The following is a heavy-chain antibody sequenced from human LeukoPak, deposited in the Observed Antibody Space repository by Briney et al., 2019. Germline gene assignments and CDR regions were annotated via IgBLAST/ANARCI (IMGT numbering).Heavy chain of an antibody. J-gene: IGHJ1*01. V-gene: IGHV1-2*02. CDR1: GYTFTGYY. Sequence: GASVKVSCKASGYTFTGYYMHWVRQAPGQGLEWMGWINPNSGGTNYAQKFQGRVTMTRDTSISTAYMELSRLRSEDTAVYYCARDTSSSWPPEYFQHWGQGTLVTVSS. CDR3: ARDTSSSWPPEYFQH. D-gene: IGHD6-13*01. CDR2: INPNSGGT.